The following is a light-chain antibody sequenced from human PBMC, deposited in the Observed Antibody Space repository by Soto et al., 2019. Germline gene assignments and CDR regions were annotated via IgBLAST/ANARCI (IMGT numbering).Light chain of an antibody. CDR3: QHYGGMWA. CDR1: QTISSW. Sequence: DIQMTQSPSTLSGSVGDRVTITCRASQTISSWLAWYQQKPGKAPKLLIYKASTLKSGVPSRFSGSGSGTEFTLTISSLQPDDFANYYCQHYGGMWAVGQGTKV. J-gene: IGKJ1*01. CDR2: KAS. V-gene: IGKV1-5*03.